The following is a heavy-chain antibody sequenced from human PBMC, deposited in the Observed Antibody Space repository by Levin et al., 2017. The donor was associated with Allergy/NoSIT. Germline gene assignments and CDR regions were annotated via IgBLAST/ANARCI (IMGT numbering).Heavy chain of an antibody. Sequence: QSGGSLRLSCAASGFTFSSYGMHWVRQAPGKGLEWVAVISYDGSNKYYADSVKGRFTISRDNSKNTLYLQMNSLRAEDTAVYYCAKADYSGYADPLYYFDYWGQGTLVTVSS. CDR3: AKADYSGYADPLYYFDY. CDR1: GFTFSSYG. J-gene: IGHJ4*02. CDR2: ISYDGSNK. V-gene: IGHV3-30*18. D-gene: IGHD5-12*01.